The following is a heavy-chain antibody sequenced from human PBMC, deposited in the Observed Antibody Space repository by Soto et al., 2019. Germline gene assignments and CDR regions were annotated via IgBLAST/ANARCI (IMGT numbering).Heavy chain of an antibody. V-gene: IGHV3-73*01. Sequence: GGSLRLSCAASGFTFSDSSIHRVRQASGKGLEWVALIRTKVNSYATVYAASVRGRFTISRDDSKNTAYLQMSSLRSEDTAMYYCTTRDSDVWGHGTTVSASS. CDR2: IRTKVNSYAT. CDR1: GFTFSDSS. CDR3: TTRDSDV. J-gene: IGHJ6*02.